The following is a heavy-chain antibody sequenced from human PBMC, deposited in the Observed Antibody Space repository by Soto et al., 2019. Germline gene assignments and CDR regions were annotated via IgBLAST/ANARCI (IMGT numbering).Heavy chain of an antibody. J-gene: IGHJ2*01. CDR3: ARDWPRRDGCNKRGNFDL. D-gene: IGHD2-2*02. CDR2: IYYSGST. Sequence: QVQLQESGPGLVKPSQTLSLTCTVSGGSISSGGYYWSWIRQHPGKGLEWIGYIYYSGSTYYNPSLKSRVTISVDTSKNQFSLKLSSVTAADTAVYYCARDWPRRDGCNKRGNFDLWGRGTLVTVSS. V-gene: IGHV4-31*03. CDR1: GGSISSGGYY.